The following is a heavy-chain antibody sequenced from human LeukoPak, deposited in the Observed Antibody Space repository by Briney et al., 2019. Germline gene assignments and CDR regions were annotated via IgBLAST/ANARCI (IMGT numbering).Heavy chain of an antibody. J-gene: IGHJ6*03. V-gene: IGHV4-38-2*02. CDR2: IHRSGTT. CDR3: ASRIAAAGTRPDYYYYYMDV. CDR1: GYSIDSGYF. Sequence: PSETLSLTCIVSGYSIDSGYFWGWIRQPPGKGLEWIGNIHRSGTTYYNPSLKSRVTISVDTSKNQFSLNLSSVTAADTAVYFCASRIAAAGTRPDYYYYYMDVWGKGTTVTVSS. D-gene: IGHD6-13*01.